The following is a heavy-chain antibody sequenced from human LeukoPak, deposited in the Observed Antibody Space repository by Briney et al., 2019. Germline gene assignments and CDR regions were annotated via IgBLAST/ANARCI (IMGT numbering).Heavy chain of an antibody. D-gene: IGHD2-15*01. Sequence: SETLSLTCAVHGETLNDYYWSWIRQSPGKGLEWIGEISHNGRTTVNPSLESRHTISRDTSKYQFSLKLTSVTAADASVYFCARGFCRGESCYSGEYFQHWGQGTLVTVSS. CDR2: ISHNGRT. CDR3: ARGFCRGESCYSGEYFQH. V-gene: IGHV4-34*01. CDR1: GETLNDYY. J-gene: IGHJ1*01.